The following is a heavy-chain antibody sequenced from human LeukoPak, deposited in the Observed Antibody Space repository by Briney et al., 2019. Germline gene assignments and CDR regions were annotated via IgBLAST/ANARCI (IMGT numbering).Heavy chain of an antibody. CDR2: ISSSGSTI. CDR1: RFTLSDYY. J-gene: IGHJ4*02. V-gene: IGHV3-11*01. Sequence: GSLRLSCADSRFTLSDYYMSSIRQAPGKGLEWVSYISSSGSTIYYADSVKGRFTISRDNAKNSLYLQMNSLRAEDTAVYYCARVIQYQLVLDYWGQGTLITVTA. CDR3: ARVIQYQLVLDY. D-gene: IGHD2-2*01.